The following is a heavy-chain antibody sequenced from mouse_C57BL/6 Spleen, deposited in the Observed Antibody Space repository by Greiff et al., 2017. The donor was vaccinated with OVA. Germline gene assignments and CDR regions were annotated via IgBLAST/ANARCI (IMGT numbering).Heavy chain of an antibody. J-gene: IGHJ3*01. Sequence: QVQLQQPGAELVRPGTSVKLSCKASGYTFTSYWMHWVKQRPGQGLEWIGVIDPSDSYTNYNQKFKGKATLTVDTASSTAYMQLSSLTSEDSAVYYCASVLGDGYYPFAYWGQGTLVTVSA. D-gene: IGHD2-3*01. CDR3: ASVLGDGYYPFAY. CDR2: IDPSDSYT. CDR1: GYTFTSYW. V-gene: IGHV1-59*01.